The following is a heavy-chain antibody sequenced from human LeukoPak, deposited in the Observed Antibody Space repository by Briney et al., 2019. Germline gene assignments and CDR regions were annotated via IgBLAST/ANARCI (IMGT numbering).Heavy chain of an antibody. CDR2: IYYSGST. V-gene: IGHV4-59*01. Sequence: SETLSLTCTVSGGSISSYYWSWIRQPPGKGLEWIGYIYYSGSTNYNPSLKSRVTISVDTSKNQFSLKLSSVTAADTAVYYCARDRSGYDFWSGYYDDAFDIWGQGTMVTVSS. J-gene: IGHJ3*02. D-gene: IGHD3-3*01. CDR3: ARDRSGYDFWSGYYDDAFDI. CDR1: GGSISSYY.